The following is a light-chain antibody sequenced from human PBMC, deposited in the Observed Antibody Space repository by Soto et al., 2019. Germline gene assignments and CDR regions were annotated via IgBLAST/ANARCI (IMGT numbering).Light chain of an antibody. CDR1: QSVNNN. CDR2: GAS. V-gene: IGKV3-15*01. Sequence: ETLMTQSLATLSVSPAARATLSCRASQSVNNNLAWYQQKLGQAPRVLIYGASTRATGIPARFTGSGSGTEFILTITSLQSEDSAVYYCQEYNTWPWTFGQGTKVDIK. CDR3: QEYNTWPWT. J-gene: IGKJ1*01.